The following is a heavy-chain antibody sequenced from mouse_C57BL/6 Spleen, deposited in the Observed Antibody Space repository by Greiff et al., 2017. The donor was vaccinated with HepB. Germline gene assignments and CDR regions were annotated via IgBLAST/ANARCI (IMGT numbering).Heavy chain of an antibody. CDR1: GYTFTDYN. J-gene: IGHJ2*01. Sequence: EVHLVESGPELVKPGASVKIPCKASGYTFTDYNMDWVKQSHGKSLEWIGDINPNNGGTIYNQKFKGKATLTVDKSSSTAYMELRSLTSEDTAVYYCARLSDYYGSSYYFDYWGQGTTLTVSS. V-gene: IGHV1-18*01. D-gene: IGHD1-1*01. CDR3: ARLSDYYGSSYYFDY. CDR2: INPNNGGT.